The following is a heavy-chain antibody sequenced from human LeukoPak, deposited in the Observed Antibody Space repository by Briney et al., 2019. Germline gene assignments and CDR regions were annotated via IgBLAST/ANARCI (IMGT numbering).Heavy chain of an antibody. J-gene: IGHJ4*02. CDR2: VNHSGST. V-gene: IGHV4-34*01. D-gene: IGHD2-15*01. Sequence: PSETLSLTCSAYGGSFGGYFWSWIRQPPGEGLEWIGEVNHSGSTNYNPSLKSRVTISVDTSRTQFSLNLRSVTAADTAVYYCVRSSTYHLFDDWGQGTLVTVSS. CDR3: VRSSTYHLFDD. CDR1: GGSFGGYF.